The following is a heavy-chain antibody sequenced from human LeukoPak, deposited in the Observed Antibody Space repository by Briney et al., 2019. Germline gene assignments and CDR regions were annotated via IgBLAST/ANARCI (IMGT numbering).Heavy chain of an antibody. J-gene: IGHJ3*02. D-gene: IGHD3-10*01. Sequence: ASVKVSCKASGYTFTDYYIHWVRQAPGQGLEWMGWINPDIGDTNYAQKFQGRVTMTRDTSISTAYMELNRLRSDDTAVYYCARNLWFGESSDAFDMWGQGTMVTVSS. CDR2: INPDIGDT. CDR1: GYTFTDYY. CDR3: ARNLWFGESSDAFDM. V-gene: IGHV1-2*02.